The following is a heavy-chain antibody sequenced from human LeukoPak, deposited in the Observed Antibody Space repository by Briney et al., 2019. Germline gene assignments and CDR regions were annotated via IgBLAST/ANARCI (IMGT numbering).Heavy chain of an antibody. D-gene: IGHD3-10*01. Sequence: SETLSLTCAVSGGSISSSNWWSWVRQPPGKGLEWIGEIYHSGSTNYNPSLKSRVTISVDKSKNQFSLKLSSVTAADTAVYYCARSWLLWFGEFLNWFDPWGQGTLVTVSS. V-gene: IGHV4-4*02. J-gene: IGHJ5*02. CDR3: ARSWLLWFGEFLNWFDP. CDR2: IYHSGST. CDR1: GGSISSSNW.